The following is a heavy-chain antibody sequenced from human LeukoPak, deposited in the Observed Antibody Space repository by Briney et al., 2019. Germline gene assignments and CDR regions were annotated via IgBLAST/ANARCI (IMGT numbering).Heavy chain of an antibody. Sequence: SETLSLTCAVSGGSISSSNWWSWVRQPPGKGLEWIGGNHPNGSTNYNPSLKSRVTISVDKSKNQFSLKLSSVTAADTAVYYCVRAYYYDSSGYYPYYYYGMDVWGQGTTVTVSS. CDR3: VRAYYYDSSGYYPYYYYGMDV. CDR2: NHPNGST. CDR1: GGSISSSNW. D-gene: IGHD3-22*01. V-gene: IGHV4-4*02. J-gene: IGHJ6*02.